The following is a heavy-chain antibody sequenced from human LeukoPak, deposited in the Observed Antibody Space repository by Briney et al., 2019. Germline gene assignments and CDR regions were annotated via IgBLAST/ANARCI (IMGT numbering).Heavy chain of an antibody. J-gene: IGHJ4*02. CDR2: IWYDGSDK. Sequence: PGRSLRLSCAASGFTFSNYGMHWVRQAPGKGLEWVAVIWYDGSDKYYADSVKGRFTISRDNSKNTLYLQMNGLRAEDTSVYYCARDPMTTNTFYFDFWGQGTLVTVSS. CDR1: GFTFSNYG. V-gene: IGHV3-33*08. CDR3: ARDPMTTNTFYFDF. D-gene: IGHD4-17*01.